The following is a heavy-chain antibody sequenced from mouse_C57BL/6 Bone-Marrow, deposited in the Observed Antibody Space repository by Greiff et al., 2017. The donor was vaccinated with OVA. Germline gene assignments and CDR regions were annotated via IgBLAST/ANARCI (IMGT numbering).Heavy chain of an antibody. CDR3: ARGGQLRLWFAY. J-gene: IGHJ3*01. CDR1: GYTFTTYP. Sequence: VKLQESGAELVKPGASVKMSCKASGYTFTTYPIEWLKQNHGKSLEWIGNFHPYNDDTKYNEKFKGKATLTVEKSSSTVYLELSRLTSDDSAVYYCARGGQLRLWFAYWGQGTLVTVSA. D-gene: IGHD3-2*02. CDR2: FHPYNDDT. V-gene: IGHV1-47*01.